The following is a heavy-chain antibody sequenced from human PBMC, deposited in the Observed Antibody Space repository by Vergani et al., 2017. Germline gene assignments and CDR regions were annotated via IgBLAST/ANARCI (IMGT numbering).Heavy chain of an antibody. CDR3: AKDHTYYDFWSGYYRIGDSYARGYYFDY. CDR1: GFTFSSYA. D-gene: IGHD3-3*01. Sequence: EVQLVESGGGLVQPGGSLRLSCAASGFTFSSYAMSWVRQAPGKGLEWVSAISGSGGSTYYADSVKGRFTISRDNSKNTLYLQMNSLRAEDTAVYYCAKDHTYYDFWSGYYRIGDSYARGYYFDYWGQGTLVTVSS. J-gene: IGHJ4*02. CDR2: ISGSGGST. V-gene: IGHV3-23*04.